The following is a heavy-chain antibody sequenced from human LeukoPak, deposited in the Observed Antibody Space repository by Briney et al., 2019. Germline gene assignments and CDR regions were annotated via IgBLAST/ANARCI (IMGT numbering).Heavy chain of an antibody. Sequence: PSETLSLTCTVSGGSISNYYWDWIRQPPGKGLKWIGYIYYSGSTKYNPSLKSRVTISVDTSKNQLSLKLSSVTAADTAVYYCARDLYSSGWSGFDYWGQGALVTVSS. J-gene: IGHJ4*02. V-gene: IGHV4-59*01. CDR2: IYYSGST. CDR3: ARDLYSSGWSGFDY. CDR1: GGSISNYY. D-gene: IGHD6-19*01.